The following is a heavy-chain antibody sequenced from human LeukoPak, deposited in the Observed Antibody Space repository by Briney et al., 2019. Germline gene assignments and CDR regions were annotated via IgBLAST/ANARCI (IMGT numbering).Heavy chain of an antibody. CDR1: GVSITTYY. CDR2: IYYSGST. D-gene: IGHD6-19*01. CDR3: ARAAYSSGWYSPFDY. Sequence: SETLSLTCTVSGVSITTYYWSWIRQPPGKGLEWIGYIYYSGSTNYNPSLKSRVTISVDTSKNQFSLKLSSVTAADTAVYYCARAAYSSGWYSPFDYWGQGTLVTVSS. V-gene: IGHV4-59*01. J-gene: IGHJ4*02.